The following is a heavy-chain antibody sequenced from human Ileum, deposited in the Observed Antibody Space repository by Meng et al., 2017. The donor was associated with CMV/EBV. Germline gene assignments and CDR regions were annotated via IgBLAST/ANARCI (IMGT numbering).Heavy chain of an antibody. D-gene: IGHD4-17*01. V-gene: IGHV3-11*01. Sequence: QVQLVASGGDLVKPGGTLRLACADSGFPFGAYYITWVRQAPGKGLEWVSYITGSGDIIYYADSVKGRFTISRDNAKSSLYLEINSLRAEDTAVYYCARGNYGFDYWGQGTLVTVSS. CDR3: ARGNYGFDY. CDR2: ITGSGDII. J-gene: IGHJ4*02. CDR1: GFPFGAYY.